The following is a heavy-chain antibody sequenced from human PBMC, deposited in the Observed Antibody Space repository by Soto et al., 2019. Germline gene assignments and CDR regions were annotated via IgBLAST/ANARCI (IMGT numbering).Heavy chain of an antibody. D-gene: IGHD3-3*01. CDR3: ATVPADTYDFWSGFDN. CDR2: ISYDGSEK. V-gene: IGHV3-30*03. J-gene: IGHJ4*02. CDR1: RFTFSSYG. Sequence: QVQLVESGGGVVQPGRSLRLSCAASRFTFSSYGMHWVRQAPGKGLEWVAVISYDGSEKYYADSVKGRFTISRDNSKNTVYLQMNSLRAEDTAVYYCATVPADTYDFWSGFDNWGQGTLVTVSS.